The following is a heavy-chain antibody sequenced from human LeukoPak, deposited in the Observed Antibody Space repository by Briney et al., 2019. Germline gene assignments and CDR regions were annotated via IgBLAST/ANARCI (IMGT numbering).Heavy chain of an antibody. D-gene: IGHD3/OR15-3a*01. V-gene: IGHV1-18*04. J-gene: IGHJ4*02. CDR2: ISAYNGNT. Sequence: ASVKVSCKASGYTFTSYGISWVRQAPGQGLEWMGWISAYNGNTNYAQKLQGRVTMTTDTSTSTAYMELRSLRSDDTAVYYCARVGIWTGYYTDFDYWGQGTLVTVSS. CDR3: ARVGIWTGYYTDFDY. CDR1: GYTFTSYG.